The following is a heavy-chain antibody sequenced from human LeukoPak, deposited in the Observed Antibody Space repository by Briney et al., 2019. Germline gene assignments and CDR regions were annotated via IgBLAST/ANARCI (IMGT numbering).Heavy chain of an antibody. Sequence: PGGSLRLSCAASGFTFDDYGMSWVRQVPGKGLEWVSAISGSGGSAYYADSVKGRFTISRDNSKNTLYLQMNSLRAEDTAVYYCAKDMELGESHLDYWGQGTLVTVSS. J-gene: IGHJ4*02. V-gene: IGHV3-23*01. CDR1: GFTFDDYG. D-gene: IGHD3-10*01. CDR2: ISGSGGSA. CDR3: AKDMELGESHLDY.